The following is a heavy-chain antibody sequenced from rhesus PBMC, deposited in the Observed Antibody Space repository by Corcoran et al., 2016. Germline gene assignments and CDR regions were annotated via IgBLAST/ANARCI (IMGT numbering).Heavy chain of an antibody. J-gene: IGHJ4*01. CDR1: GGSLSGIFA. Sequence: QVQLQESGPGVVKPSETLSLTCAVSGGSLSGIFAWSWIRQPPGKGLEWIGYIYGSSGSTTYNPSLKSRVTISKDASKNQFSLKLSSVTAADTAIYYCARDLYTSGLLDYWGQGVLVTVSS. D-gene: IGHD6-31*01. V-gene: IGHV4-76*01. CDR3: ARDLYTSGLLDY. CDR2: IYGSSGST.